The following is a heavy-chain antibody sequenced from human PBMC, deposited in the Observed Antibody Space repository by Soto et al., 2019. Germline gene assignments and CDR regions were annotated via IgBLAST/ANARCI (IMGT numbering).Heavy chain of an antibody. V-gene: IGHV3-7*05. J-gene: IGHJ6*02. Sequence: EVQQVESGGGLVQPGGSLRLSCAASGFTFSGYWTSWVRQAPGKGLEWVANIKQDGSEQFYVDSVKGRFTISRDNAKNSLYLQMNSLRAEDTAVYYCAREAVWGQGTTVTVSS. CDR3: AREAV. CDR1: GFTFSGYW. CDR2: IKQDGSEQ.